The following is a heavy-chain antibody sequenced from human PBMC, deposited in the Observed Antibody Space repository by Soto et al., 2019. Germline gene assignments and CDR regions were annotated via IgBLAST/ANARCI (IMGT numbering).Heavy chain of an antibody. J-gene: IGHJ3*02. CDR1: GFTFSSYA. V-gene: IGHV3-23*01. D-gene: IGHD1-1*01. CDR2: ISGSGGST. Sequence: GGSLRLSCAASGFTFSSYAMSWVRQAQGKGLEGVSAISGSGGSTYYADSVKGRLTISRDNSKNTLYLQMNSLRAEDTAVYYCAKAPTGIDAFDIWGQGTMVTVSS. CDR3: AKAPTGIDAFDI.